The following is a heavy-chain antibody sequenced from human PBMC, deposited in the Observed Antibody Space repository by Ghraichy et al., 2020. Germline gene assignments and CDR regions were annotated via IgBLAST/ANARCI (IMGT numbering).Heavy chain of an antibody. Sequence: GGSLRLSCEASKFTFSNYGMSWVRQVPGKGLEWVSCISGSGGSTFYADSVKGRFTISRDNSKNTLYLQLSSLRAEDTAVYYCTRLKAVGVWFGEVWGQGTLVSVSS. V-gene: IGHV3-23*01. J-gene: IGHJ4*02. CDR1: KFTFSNYG. CDR2: ISGSGGST. CDR3: TRLKAVGVWFGEV. D-gene: IGHD3-10*01.